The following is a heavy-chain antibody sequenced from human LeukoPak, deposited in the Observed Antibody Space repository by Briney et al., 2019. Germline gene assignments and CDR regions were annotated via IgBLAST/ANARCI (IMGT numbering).Heavy chain of an antibody. CDR2: IYSGGST. V-gene: IGHV3-66*04. CDR1: GFTFSSYE. J-gene: IGHJ4*02. Sequence: GGSLRLSCAASGFTFSSYEMSWVRQAPGKGLEWVSVIYSGGSTYYADSVKGRFTISRDNSKNTLYLQMNSLRAEDTAVYYCARHLLYGDYAGFDYWGQGTLVTVSS. CDR3: ARHLLYGDYAGFDY. D-gene: IGHD4-17*01.